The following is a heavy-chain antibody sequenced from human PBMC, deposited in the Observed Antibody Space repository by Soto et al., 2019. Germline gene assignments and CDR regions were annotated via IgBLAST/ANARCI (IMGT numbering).Heavy chain of an antibody. D-gene: IGHD3-10*01. Sequence: EVQLVESGGGLVQPGGSLRLSCAASGFTFSLYSMSWVRQAPGKGLEWVSYISRSSTGIHYAASVTGPFTISRVDATNSMSLQMNSLRDGDRAGYCCARAVTWGLDVWGQGTTVSISS. CDR1: GFTFSLYS. CDR2: ISRSSTGI. V-gene: IGHV3-48*02. J-gene: IGHJ6*02. CDR3: ARAVTWGLDV.